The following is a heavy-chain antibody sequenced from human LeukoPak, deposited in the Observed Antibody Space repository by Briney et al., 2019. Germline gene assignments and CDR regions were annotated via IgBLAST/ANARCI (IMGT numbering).Heavy chain of an antibody. V-gene: IGHV4-34*01. CDR2: INHSGST. CDR1: GGSFSGYY. D-gene: IGHD1-26*01. Sequence: KPSETLSLTCAVYGGSFSGYYWSWIRQPPGKGLEWIGEINHSGSTNYNPSLKGRVTISVDTSKNQFSLKLSSVTAADTAVYYCARGSGSYYPDFDYWGQGTLVTVSS. J-gene: IGHJ4*02. CDR3: ARGSGSYYPDFDY.